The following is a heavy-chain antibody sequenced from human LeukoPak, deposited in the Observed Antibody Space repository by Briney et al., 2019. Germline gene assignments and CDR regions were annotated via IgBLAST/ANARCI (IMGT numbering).Heavy chain of an antibody. CDR3: ANERAGYTNPYYFDY. Sequence: GGSLRLSCAASGFTFSTYAMSWVRQAPGKGLEWVSTISGSGANTYYADSVRGRFTISRDNSKNTLYLHMNSLRAEDTAVYYCANERAGYTNPYYFDYWGQGTLVTASS. J-gene: IGHJ4*02. CDR1: GFTFSTYA. V-gene: IGHV3-23*01. CDR2: ISGSGANT. D-gene: IGHD3-16*02.